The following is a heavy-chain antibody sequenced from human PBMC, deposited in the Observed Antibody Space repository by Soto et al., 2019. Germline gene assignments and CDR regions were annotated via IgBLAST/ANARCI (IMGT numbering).Heavy chain of an antibody. D-gene: IGHD2-15*01. CDR3: ARGRLVVVVAATRNWFDP. CDR2: INHSGST. V-gene: IGHV4-34*01. Sequence: WETLSLTCAVYGGSFRGYYWSWVRQAPGKGLEWIGEINHSGSTNYNPSLKSRVTISVDTSKNQFSLKLSSVTAADTAVYYCARGRLVVVVAATRNWFDPWGQGTLVTVSS. CDR1: GGSFRGYY. J-gene: IGHJ5*02.